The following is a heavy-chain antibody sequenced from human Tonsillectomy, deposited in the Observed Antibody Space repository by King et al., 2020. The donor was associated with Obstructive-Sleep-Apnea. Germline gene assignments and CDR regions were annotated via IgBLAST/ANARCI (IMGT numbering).Heavy chain of an antibody. CDR3: ARGRYNHGEFDY. CDR2: ISGTGGTT. D-gene: IGHD4-17*01. Sequence: EAQLVQSGGGLVQPGGSLRLSCAASGFIFTNYGMSWVRQAPGKGLVWISPISGTGGTTYYADSVRGRVSISRDNARDTLDLQMNSLRNEDTAVYYCARGRYNHGEFDYWGQGILVAVSS. V-gene: IGHV3-23*04. CDR1: GFIFTNYG. J-gene: IGHJ4*02.